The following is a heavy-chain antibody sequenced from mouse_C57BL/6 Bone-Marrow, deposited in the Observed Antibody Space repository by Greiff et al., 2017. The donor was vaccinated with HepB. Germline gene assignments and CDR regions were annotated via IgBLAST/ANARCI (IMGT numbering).Heavy chain of an antibody. CDR1: GFTFSSYT. CDR2: ISGGGGNT. V-gene: IGHV5-9*01. J-gene: IGHJ3*01. D-gene: IGHD2-4*01. Sequence: EVQVVESGGGLVKPGGSLKLSCAASGFTFSSYTMSWVRQTPEKRLEWVATISGGGGNTYYPDSVKGRFTISRDNAKNTLYLQMSSLRSEDTALYYCASGYYDYTWFAYWGQGTLVTVSA. CDR3: ASGYYDYTWFAY.